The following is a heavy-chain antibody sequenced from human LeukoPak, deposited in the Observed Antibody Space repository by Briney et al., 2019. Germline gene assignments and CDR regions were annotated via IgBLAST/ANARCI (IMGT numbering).Heavy chain of an antibody. CDR2: ISSSGSTI. Sequence: GGSLRLSCAASGFTFSSYEMNWVRQAPGKGLEWVSYISSSGSTIYYADSVKGRFTISRDNAKNSLYLQMNSLRAEDTAVYYCAKNGIGSSWYGQAFDIWGQGTMVTVSS. D-gene: IGHD6-13*01. V-gene: IGHV3-48*03. CDR1: GFTFSSYE. J-gene: IGHJ3*02. CDR3: AKNGIGSSWYGQAFDI.